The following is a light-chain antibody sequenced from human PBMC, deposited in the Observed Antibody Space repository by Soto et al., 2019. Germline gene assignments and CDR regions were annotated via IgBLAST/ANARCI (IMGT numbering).Light chain of an antibody. CDR3: SSYTSSSSPYV. CDR1: NSDVGGYNY. J-gene: IGLJ1*01. CDR2: EVS. V-gene: IGLV2-14*01. Sequence: QSALTQPASVSGSPGQSITISCTGTNSDVGGYNYVSWYQEHPGKAPKLMIYEVSNRPSGVSNRFSGSKSGNTASLTISGLQAEDEADYYCSSYTSSSSPYVFGTGTKLTVL.